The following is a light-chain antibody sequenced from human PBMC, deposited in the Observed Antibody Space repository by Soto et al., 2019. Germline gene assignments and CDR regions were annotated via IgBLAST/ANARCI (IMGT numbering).Light chain of an antibody. J-gene: IGKJ1*01. CDR1: QSVLYSSNNKNY. CDR3: QQYYSTPRK. Sequence: DIVMTQSPDSLAVSLGERATINCKSSQSVLYSSNNKNYLAWYQQKPGQPPKLLIYWASTRESGVPDRFSGSGSVTDFTLTISSLQAEDGAVDYCQQYYSTPRKFGQGTKVEIK. CDR2: WAS. V-gene: IGKV4-1*01.